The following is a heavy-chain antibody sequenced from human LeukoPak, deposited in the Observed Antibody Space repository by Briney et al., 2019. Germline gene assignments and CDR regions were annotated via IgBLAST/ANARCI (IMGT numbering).Heavy chain of an antibody. CDR2: MNPNSGNT. J-gene: IGHJ4*02. V-gene: IGHV1-8*01. Sequence: GASVKVSCTASGYTFTNNDINWVRQAPGQGLEWMGWMNPNSGNTGYGQKFQGRVTMTRNTSINAAYMELSSLRSDDTAVYYCAQREAGFDYWGQGTLVTVSS. CDR3: AQREAGFDY. D-gene: IGHD6-25*01. CDR1: GYTFTNND.